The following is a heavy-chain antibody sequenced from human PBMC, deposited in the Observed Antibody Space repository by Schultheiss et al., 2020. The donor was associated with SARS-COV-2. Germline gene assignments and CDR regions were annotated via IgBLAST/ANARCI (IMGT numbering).Heavy chain of an antibody. D-gene: IGHD6-13*01. CDR1: GFTFSSYW. CDR3: ARPIIAAAATSLRRWDYYYYMDV. V-gene: IGHV3-74*01. CDR2: INSDGSST. Sequence: GGSLRLSCAASGFTFSSYWMHWVRQAPGKGLVWVSRINSDGSSTSYADSVKGRFTISRDNAKNTLYLQMNSLRAEDTAVYYCARPIIAAAATSLRRWDYYYYMDVWGKGTTVTVSS. J-gene: IGHJ6*03.